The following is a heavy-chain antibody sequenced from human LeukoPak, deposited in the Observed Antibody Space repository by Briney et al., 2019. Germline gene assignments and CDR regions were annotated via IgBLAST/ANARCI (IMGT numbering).Heavy chain of an antibody. CDR1: GFTFSTYW. V-gene: IGHV3-74*01. D-gene: IGHD6-19*01. J-gene: IGHJ4*02. CDR3: VRGITVDDY. Sequence: GGSLRLSCAASGFTFSTYWMHWVRQAPGKGLVWVSRVNSDGSTTNYADSVKGRFTISRDNAKNTLYLQMNSLRVEDTAVYYCVRGITVDDYWGQGTLVTVPS. CDR2: VNSDGSTT.